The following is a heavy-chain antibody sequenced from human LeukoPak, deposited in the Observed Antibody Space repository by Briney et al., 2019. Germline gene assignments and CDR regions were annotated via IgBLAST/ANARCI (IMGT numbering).Heavy chain of an antibody. D-gene: IGHD3-22*01. Sequence: SVKVSCKASGGTFSSYAISWVRQAPGQGLEWMGGIIPIFGTANYAQKFQGRVTITADESTSTAYMELSSLRSEDTAVYYCARGRYYYDSSGSWSAFDIWGQGTMVTVSS. CDR1: GGTFSSYA. V-gene: IGHV1-69*13. CDR3: ARGRYYYDSSGSWSAFDI. J-gene: IGHJ3*02. CDR2: IIPIFGTA.